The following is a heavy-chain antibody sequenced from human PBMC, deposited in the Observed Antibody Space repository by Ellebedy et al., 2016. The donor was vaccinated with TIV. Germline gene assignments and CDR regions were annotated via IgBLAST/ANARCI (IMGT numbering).Heavy chain of an antibody. Sequence: AASVKVSCKASGDTFSSYAITWVRQAPGQGLEWMAMIIPFLDITNYAQKFRDRVTITADRSTSTAYMELGSLRSEDTAVYYCARGRGYYDSKSYYKGHDYWGQGTLVAVSS. CDR1: GDTFSSYA. J-gene: IGHJ4*02. D-gene: IGHD3-10*01. CDR3: ARGRGYYDSKSYYKGHDY. V-gene: IGHV1-69*04. CDR2: IIPFLDIT.